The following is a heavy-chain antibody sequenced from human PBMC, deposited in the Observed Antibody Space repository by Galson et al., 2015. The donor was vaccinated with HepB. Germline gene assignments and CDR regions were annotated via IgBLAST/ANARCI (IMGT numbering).Heavy chain of an antibody. V-gene: IGHV1-8*01. Sequence: SVKVSCKASGYTFTSYDINWVRQATGQGLEWMGWMNPNSGNTGYAQKFQGRVTMTRNTSISTAYMELSSLRSEDTAVYYCARGSGEWFGELLPVGLDPWGQGTLVTVSS. CDR1: GYTFTSYD. J-gene: IGHJ5*02. CDR2: MNPNSGNT. CDR3: ARGSGEWFGELLPVGLDP. D-gene: IGHD3-10*01.